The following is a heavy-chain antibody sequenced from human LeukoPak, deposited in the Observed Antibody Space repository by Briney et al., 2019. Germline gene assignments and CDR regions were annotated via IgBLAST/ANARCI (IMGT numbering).Heavy chain of an antibody. CDR1: GGSISSYY. J-gene: IGHJ4*02. CDR2: IYYSGST. CDR3: ARVAYYDFWSGYYYYFDY. D-gene: IGHD3-3*01. Sequence: PSETLSLTCTVSGGSISSYYWSWIRQPPGKGLEWIGYIYYSGSTNYNPSLKSRVTISVDTSKNQFSLKLSSVTAADTAVYYCARVAYYDFWSGYYYYFDYWGQGTLVTVSS. V-gene: IGHV4-59*01.